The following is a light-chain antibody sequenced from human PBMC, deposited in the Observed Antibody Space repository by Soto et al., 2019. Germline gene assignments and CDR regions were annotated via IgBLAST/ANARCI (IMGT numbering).Light chain of an antibody. CDR1: QSLVNSAGTTY. J-gene: IGKJ4*01. V-gene: IGKV2-30*01. CDR2: QVS. Sequence: DVVMTQSPLSLPVTLGQPASISCRSSQSLVNSAGTTYLNWFQQRPGQSPRRLIYQVSNRDSGVPDRFSGSGSGTDFTLKISRVEAEDVGGYYCMQGSYWPLTFGGGTKVEIK. CDR3: MQGSYWPLT.